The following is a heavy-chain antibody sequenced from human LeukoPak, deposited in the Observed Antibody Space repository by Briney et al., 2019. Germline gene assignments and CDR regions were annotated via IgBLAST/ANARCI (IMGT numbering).Heavy chain of an antibody. CDR2: IYPGDSDT. J-gene: IGHJ4*02. V-gene: IGHV5-51*01. CDR3: ARLSRSIRAPSGGYHYFDY. CDR1: GYSFTSYW. Sequence: GESLKISFKGSGYSFTSYWIGWVRAMPGKGLGWMGIIYPGDSDTRYSPSFQGQVTISADKSISTAYLQWSSLKASDTAMYYCARLSRSIRAPSGGYHYFDYWGQGTLVTVSS. D-gene: IGHD1-26*01.